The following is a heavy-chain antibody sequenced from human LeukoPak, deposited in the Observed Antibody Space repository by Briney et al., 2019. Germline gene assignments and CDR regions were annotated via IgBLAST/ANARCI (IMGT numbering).Heavy chain of an antibody. Sequence: TGGSLRLSCAASGFTFSSYSMNWVRQAPGKGLEWVLYISGSSGSIYYADSVRGRFTISRDNAKNTLYLQMNSLRAEDTAKYYCTKDYCGKFCSAVWGQGTTVTVSS. V-gene: IGHV3-48*01. CDR1: GFTFSSYS. D-gene: IGHD3-9*01. CDR3: TKDYCGKFCSAV. J-gene: IGHJ6*02. CDR2: ISGSSGSI.